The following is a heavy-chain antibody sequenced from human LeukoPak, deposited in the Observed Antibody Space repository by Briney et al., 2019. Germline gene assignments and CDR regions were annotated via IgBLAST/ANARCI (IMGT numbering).Heavy chain of an antibody. Sequence: SETLSLTCPVSGGSISSYYWSWIRQPPGKGLEWIGYIYYSGSTNYNPSLKSRVTISVDTSKNQFSLKLSSETAADTAVYYCARAPKTVTMVRGVIISAVDVWGKGTTVTVSS. V-gene: IGHV4-59*01. CDR3: ARAPKTVTMVRGVIISAVDV. J-gene: IGHJ6*04. CDR2: IYYSGST. D-gene: IGHD3-10*01. CDR1: GGSISSYY.